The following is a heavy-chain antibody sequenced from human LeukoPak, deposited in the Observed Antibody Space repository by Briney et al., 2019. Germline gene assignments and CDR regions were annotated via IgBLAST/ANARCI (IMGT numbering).Heavy chain of an antibody. V-gene: IGHV1-69*05. J-gene: IGHJ4*02. CDR1: GGTFSSYA. CDR3: AREPYYDILTGYLDY. CDR2: IIPIFGTA. Sequence: SVKVSCKASGGTFSSYAISWVRQAPGQGLEWMGGIIPIFGTANYAQKFQGRVTITTDESTSTAYMELSSLRSEDTAVYYCAREPYYDILTGYLDYWGQGTLVTVSS. D-gene: IGHD3-9*01.